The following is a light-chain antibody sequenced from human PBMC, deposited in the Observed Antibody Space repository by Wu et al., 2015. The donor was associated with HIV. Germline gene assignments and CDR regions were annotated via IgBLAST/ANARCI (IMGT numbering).Light chain of an antibody. J-gene: IGKJ4*01. Sequence: AIQLTQSPSSLSASVGDRVTITCRASQGISRTLAWYQQKLGQAPKLLIHDVSTLESGVPSRFSGSGSGTEFTLVISSLQPEDFASYFCQQFKSYPLTFGGGTKVEIK. CDR3: QQFKSYPLT. CDR2: DVS. V-gene: IGKV1-13*02. CDR1: QGISRT.